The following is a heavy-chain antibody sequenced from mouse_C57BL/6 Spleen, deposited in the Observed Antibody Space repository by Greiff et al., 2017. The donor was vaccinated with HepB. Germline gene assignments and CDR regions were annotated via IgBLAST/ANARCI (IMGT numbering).Heavy chain of an antibody. CDR2: IYPGSGST. CDR1: GYTFTSYW. Sequence: VQLQQPGAELVKPGASVKMSCNASGYTFTSYWITWVKQRPGQGLEWIGDIYPGSGSTNYNEKFKSKATLTVDTSSSTAYMQLSSLTSEDSAVYYCARDYGSSLPFAYWGQGTLVTVSA. CDR3: ARDYGSSLPFAY. J-gene: IGHJ3*01. D-gene: IGHD1-1*01. V-gene: IGHV1-55*01.